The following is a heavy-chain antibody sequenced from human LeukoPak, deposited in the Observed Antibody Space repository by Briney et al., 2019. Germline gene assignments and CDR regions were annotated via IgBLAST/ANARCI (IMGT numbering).Heavy chain of an antibody. CDR2: VFHSGDT. D-gene: IGHD3-16*01. Sequence: PSQTLSLTCAVSGGSIMSGGYSWSWIRQTPEKGLEWIGHVFHSGDTEYNPSLKNRVAMSLVRSKNQVSLELSSVTAADTAVYYCARHIRGGYYYGMDVWGQGTTVTVSS. V-gene: IGHV4-30-2*01. CDR3: ARHIRGGYYYGMDV. J-gene: IGHJ6*02. CDR1: GGSIMSGGYS.